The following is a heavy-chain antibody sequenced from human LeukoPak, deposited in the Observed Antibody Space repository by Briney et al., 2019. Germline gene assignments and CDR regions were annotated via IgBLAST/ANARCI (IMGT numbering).Heavy chain of an antibody. CDR3: AKQVAGGQIDY. Sequence: PGGSLRLSCAASGFTFSTYAMSWVRQAPGKGLEWVAVISYDGSNKYYADSVKGRFTISRDNSKNTLYLQMNSLRAEDTAVYYCAKQVAGGQIDYWGQGTLVTVSS. CDR2: ISYDGSNK. D-gene: IGHD6-19*01. J-gene: IGHJ4*02. CDR1: GFTFSTYA. V-gene: IGHV3-30*18.